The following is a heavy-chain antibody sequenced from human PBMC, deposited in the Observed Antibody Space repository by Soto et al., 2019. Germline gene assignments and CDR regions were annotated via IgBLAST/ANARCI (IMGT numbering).Heavy chain of an antibody. D-gene: IGHD3-10*01. CDR2: INHSRSS. CDR1: GGSFSGYY. CDR3: ARVRITMVRGVIRTYYYYGMDV. J-gene: IGHJ6*02. V-gene: IGHV4-34*01. Sequence: SVTLCLTSAVYGGSFSGYYWSWIPQPPGKGLEWIVEINHSRSSNNNPYLKSRVTRSVDTSKNQFSLKLSSVTAADTAVYYCARVRITMVRGVIRTYYYYGMDVWGHGTTVAVSS.